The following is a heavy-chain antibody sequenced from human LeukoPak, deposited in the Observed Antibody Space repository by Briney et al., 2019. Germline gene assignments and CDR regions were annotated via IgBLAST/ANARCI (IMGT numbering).Heavy chain of an antibody. V-gene: IGHV1-69*13. D-gene: IGHD6-6*01. Sequence: SVKVSCKASGGTFSSYAISWVRQAPGQGLEWMGGIIPIFGTANYAQKFQGRVTITADESTSTAYMELSSLRSEDTAVYYCAREGSSSAFPDYWGQGTLVTVSS. CDR3: AREGSSSAFPDY. CDR1: GGTFSSYA. J-gene: IGHJ4*02. CDR2: IIPIFGTA.